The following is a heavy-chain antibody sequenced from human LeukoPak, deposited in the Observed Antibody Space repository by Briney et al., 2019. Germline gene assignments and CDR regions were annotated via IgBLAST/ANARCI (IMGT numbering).Heavy chain of an antibody. CDR3: ARSVVPAGAWFDP. CDR2: ITGGSNYM. Sequence: GGSLRLSCAASGLPFSSYTMNWVRQAPGRGLEWVSSITGGSNYMYYRDSVKGRFTISRDNAGNSLYLEMNSLRADDTAMYFCARSVVPAGAWFDPWGQGTLVIVS. CDR1: GLPFSSYT. V-gene: IGHV3-21*01. D-gene: IGHD2-2*01. J-gene: IGHJ5*02.